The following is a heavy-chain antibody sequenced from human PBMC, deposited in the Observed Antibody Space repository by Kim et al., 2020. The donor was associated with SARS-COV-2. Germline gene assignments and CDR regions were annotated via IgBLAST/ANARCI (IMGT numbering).Heavy chain of an antibody. D-gene: IGHD6-6*01. CDR1: AGSISSSSYY. V-gene: IGHV4-39*01. CDR2: IYYSGST. CDR3: ARLKYSSSSLDY. J-gene: IGHJ4*02. Sequence: SETLSLTCTVSAGSISSSSYYWGWIRQPPGKGLEWIGSIYYSGSTYYNPSLKSRVTISVDTSKNQFSLKLSSVTAADTAVYYCARLKYSSSSLDYWGQGTLVSVSS.